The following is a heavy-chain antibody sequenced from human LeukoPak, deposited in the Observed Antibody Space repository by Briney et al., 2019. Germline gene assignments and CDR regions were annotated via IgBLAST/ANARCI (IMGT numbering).Heavy chain of an antibody. CDR3: AKVAGEYSGKNCAGFDY. Sequence: GRSLRLSCAASGFTFDDYAMHWVRQAPGKGLEWVAGISWNSGTIGYADSVKGRSTISRDNPKHSLYLQMNSLRAEDTAFYYCAKVAGEYSGKNCAGFDYCGRGTVVLVS. D-gene: IGHD6-6*01. J-gene: IGHJ4*02. CDR2: ISWNSGTI. V-gene: IGHV3-9*01. CDR1: GFTFDDYA.